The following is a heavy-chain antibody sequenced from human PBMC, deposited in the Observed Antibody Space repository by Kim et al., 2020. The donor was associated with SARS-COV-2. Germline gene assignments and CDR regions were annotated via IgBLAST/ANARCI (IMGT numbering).Heavy chain of an antibody. Sequence: GGSLRLSCAASGFTFSNHGMHWVRQAPGKGLEWLAVILNDGTGDHYADSVRGRFTISRDNSMHRLYLQMNSLRVEDTAVYYCVRDDDLAANALDYWGQGILVTVSS. CDR1: GFTFSNHG. D-gene: IGHD2-8*01. CDR2: ILNDGTGD. CDR3: VRDDDLAANALDY. J-gene: IGHJ4*02. V-gene: IGHV3-33*01.